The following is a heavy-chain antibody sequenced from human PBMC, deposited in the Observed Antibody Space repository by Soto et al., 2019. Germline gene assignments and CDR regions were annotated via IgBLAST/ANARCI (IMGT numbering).Heavy chain of an antibody. J-gene: IGHJ3*01. CDR3: TRDQPITP. Sequence: GSLRLSCTASGFTFCDYAIICVRQAPGKGLEWVGFIRSKGSGGTSEYAASVKGRFTFSRDDSKSIAYLQMNSLKTEDTAVYYCTRDQPITPWGQGTMVTVSS. CDR1: GFTFCDYA. CDR2: IRSKGSGGTS. D-gene: IGHD3-10*01. V-gene: IGHV3-49*04.